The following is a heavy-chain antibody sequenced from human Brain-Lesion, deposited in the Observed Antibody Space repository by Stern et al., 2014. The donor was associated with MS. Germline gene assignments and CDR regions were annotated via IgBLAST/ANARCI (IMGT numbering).Heavy chain of an antibody. V-gene: IGHV3-9*01. CDR3: AKGRSPYYYYGMDV. J-gene: IGHJ6*02. CDR2: NSWNSDSI. D-gene: IGHD3-3*01. Sequence: VQLVQSGGGLVQPGRSLRLSCAASGFTFEGYGMHWVRQAPGKGLEGVSGNSWNSDSIAYSDSVKGRFTISRDNAKHSLYLQMNSLRTEDTALYYCAKGRSPYYYYGMDVWGQGTTVTVSS. CDR1: GFTFEGYG.